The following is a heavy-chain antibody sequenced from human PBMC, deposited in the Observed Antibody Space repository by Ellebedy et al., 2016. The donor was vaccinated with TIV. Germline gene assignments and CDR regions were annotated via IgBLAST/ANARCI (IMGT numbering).Heavy chain of an antibody. CDR3: ARGNYYGTGRPRAFDI. Sequence: SQTLSLTCAISGDSVSSGGPTWSWFRQSPSRGLEWLGRTYYRSKWNNDYAESVKSRISIKSDTSKNHFSLQLTSVSPEDTAMYYCARGNYYGTGRPRAFDIWGQGTMVTVSS. CDR1: GDSVSSGGPT. CDR2: TYYRSKWNN. J-gene: IGHJ3*02. D-gene: IGHD3-10*01. V-gene: IGHV6-1*01.